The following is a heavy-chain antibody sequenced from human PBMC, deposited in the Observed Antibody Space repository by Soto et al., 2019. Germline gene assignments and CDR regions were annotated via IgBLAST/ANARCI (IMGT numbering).Heavy chain of an antibody. V-gene: IGHV1-8*01. D-gene: IGHD1-20*01. CDR1: GYSFSDYD. Sequence: ASVKVSCKASGYSFSDYDINWVRQATGQGPEWMGWMNPNSGNTGYAQKFQGRVTMTRNTSINTAYMELSSLGSEDTAVYYCARDNRYNWNDEGWFDPWGQGTLVTDSS. J-gene: IGHJ5*02. CDR2: MNPNSGNT. CDR3: ARDNRYNWNDEGWFDP.